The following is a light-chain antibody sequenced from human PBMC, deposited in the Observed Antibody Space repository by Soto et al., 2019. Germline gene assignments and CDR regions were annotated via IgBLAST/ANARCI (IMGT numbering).Light chain of an antibody. V-gene: IGKV1-5*01. CDR1: QSISSW. CDR3: QRYNSYFPA. J-gene: IGKJ2*01. CDR2: DAS. Sequence: DIQMNQSPSTLSASVGDRVTITCRASQSISSWLAWYQQKPGKAPKLLIYDASSLESGVQSRFSGSGFGTEFTLTIIGLQPYDFTTYCCQRYNSYFPAFGQGTKLEIK.